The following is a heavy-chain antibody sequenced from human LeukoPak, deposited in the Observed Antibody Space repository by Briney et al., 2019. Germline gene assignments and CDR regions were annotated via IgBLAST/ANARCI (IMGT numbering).Heavy chain of an antibody. Sequence: SETLSLTCTVSGGSISSGDYFWSWIRQPPGKGLEWIGYIHYSGDTYYNPSLKSRVTISVDTSKNQFSLKLSSVTAADTAVYYCARGDKLERRLNYWGQGTLVTDSS. CDR1: GGSISSGDYF. CDR2: IHYSGDT. J-gene: IGHJ4*02. V-gene: IGHV4-30-4*01. D-gene: IGHD1-1*01. CDR3: ARGDKLERRLNY.